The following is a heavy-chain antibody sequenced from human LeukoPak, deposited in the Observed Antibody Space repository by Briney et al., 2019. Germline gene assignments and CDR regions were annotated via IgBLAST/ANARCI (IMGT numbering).Heavy chain of an antibody. CDR3: ARDWYCSGASCYLIDY. V-gene: IGHV3-7*01. J-gene: IGHJ4*02. D-gene: IGHD2-15*01. Sequence: PGGSLRLSCAASGFTFSSYWMSWVRQAPGKGLEWVANIKQDGSEKYYVDSVKGRFTISRDNAKNSLYLQMNSLRAEDTAVYYCARDWYCSGASCYLIDYWGQGTLVTVSS. CDR2: IKQDGSEK. CDR1: GFTFSSYW.